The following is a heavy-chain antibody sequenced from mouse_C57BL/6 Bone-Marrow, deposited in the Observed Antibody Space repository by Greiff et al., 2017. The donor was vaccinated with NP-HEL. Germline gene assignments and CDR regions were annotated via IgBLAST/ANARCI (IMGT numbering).Heavy chain of an antibody. D-gene: IGHD4-1*01. Sequence: LQQSGAELVRPGSSVKLSCKDSYFAFMASAMHWVKQRPGHGLEWIGSFTMYSDATEYSENFKGKATLTANKSSSTVYLELSSLTSEDSAVYYGARHGPGRVYAMDYWGQGTTVTVSS. V-gene: IGHV1-49*01. CDR3: ARHGPGRVYAMDY. CDR1: YFAFMASA. J-gene: IGHJ4*01. CDR2: FTMYSDAT.